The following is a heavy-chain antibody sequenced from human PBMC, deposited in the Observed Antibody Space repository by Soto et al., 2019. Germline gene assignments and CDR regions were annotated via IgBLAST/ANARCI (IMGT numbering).Heavy chain of an antibody. CDR1: GGSVSSYY. CDR2: IYYSGST. Sequence: PSDTLSLTCTVFGGSVSSYYWSWIRQSPGKGLEWIGYIYYSGSTKYKPSLMSRVTISVDTSKNQFSLKVSSATAADTAVYYCASHSNRNYGLYYFDYWGLGALVTVSS. J-gene: IGHJ4*02. V-gene: IGHV4-59*08. D-gene: IGHD4-4*01. CDR3: ASHSNRNYGLYYFDY.